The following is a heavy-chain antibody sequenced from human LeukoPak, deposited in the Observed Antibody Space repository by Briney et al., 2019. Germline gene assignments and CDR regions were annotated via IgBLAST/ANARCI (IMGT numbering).Heavy chain of an antibody. CDR2: ISSSSSYI. J-gene: IGHJ6*03. CDR3: ARGFKYTGYYYYYMDV. D-gene: IGHD2-8*02. CDR1: GFTFSSHS. V-gene: IGHV3-21*01. Sequence: GGSLRLSCAASGFTFSSHSMNWVRQAPGKGLEWVSSISSSSSYIYYADSVKGRFTISRDNAKNSLYLQMNSLRAEDTAVYYCARGFKYTGYYYYYMDVWGKGTAVTVSS.